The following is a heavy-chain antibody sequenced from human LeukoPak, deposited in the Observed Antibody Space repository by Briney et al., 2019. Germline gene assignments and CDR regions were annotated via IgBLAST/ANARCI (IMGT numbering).Heavy chain of an antibody. V-gene: IGHV4-59*11. CDR1: GGSISSHY. J-gene: IGHJ5*02. CDR2: IYYSGST. D-gene: IGHD1-26*01. Sequence: SETLSLTCTVSGGSISSHYWSWIRQPPGKGLEWIGYIYYSGSTNYNPSLKSRVTISVDTSKNQFSLKLSSVTAADTAVYYCAREFPTRGWFDPWGQGTLVTVPS. CDR3: AREFPTRGWFDP.